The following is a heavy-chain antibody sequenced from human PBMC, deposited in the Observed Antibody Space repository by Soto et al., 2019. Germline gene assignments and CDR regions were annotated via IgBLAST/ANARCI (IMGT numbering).Heavy chain of an antibody. D-gene: IGHD1-26*01. V-gene: IGHV1-2*02. J-gene: IGHJ4*02. CDR1: GYTFTKYY. Sequence: QVQLVQSGAEAKKPGASVKVSCKASGYTFTKYYIHWVRLAPGQGLEYMGWINPNNGGTRQAQKLQGRVTMISDTAISTVYMELSRLTSDDWAVYYCARKDRSTSLDYWGQGTLVTVSS. CDR3: ARKDRSTSLDY. CDR2: INPNNGGT.